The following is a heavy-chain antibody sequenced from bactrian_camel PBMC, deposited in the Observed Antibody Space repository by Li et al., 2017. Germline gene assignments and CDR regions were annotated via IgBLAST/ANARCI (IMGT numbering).Heavy chain of an antibody. CDR1: GFTFSSYA. D-gene: IGHD2*01. V-gene: IGHV3S40*01. Sequence: DVQLVESGGGLVQPGGSLRLSCAASGFTFSSYAMSWVRQAPGKGLEWVSAINSGGSYTYYADSVKGRFTISRDNSKDTVFLQMNSLKPEDTAMYSCQTDKPSWCSGFYSAGQGTQVTVS. CDR2: INSGGSYT. J-gene: IGHJ4*01.